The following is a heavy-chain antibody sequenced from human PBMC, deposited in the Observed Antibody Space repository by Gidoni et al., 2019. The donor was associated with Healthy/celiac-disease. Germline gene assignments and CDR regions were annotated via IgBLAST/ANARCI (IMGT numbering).Heavy chain of an antibody. CDR1: GFTFSSYA. CDR3: ANLWFGALPWDAFDI. CDR2: ISGSGFST. Sequence: EVQVWESGGGLVKPGGSLRLSCAASGFTFSSYAMSWVRQAPGQGLEWVSAISGSGFSTYYADSVKGRFTISRDNSQNTLYLQMNSLRAEDTAVYYCANLWFGALPWDAFDIWGQGTMVTVSS. J-gene: IGHJ3*02. V-gene: IGHV3-23*01. D-gene: IGHD3-10*01.